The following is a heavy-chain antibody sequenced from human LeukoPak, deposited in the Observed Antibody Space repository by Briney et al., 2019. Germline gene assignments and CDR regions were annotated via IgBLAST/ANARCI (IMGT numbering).Heavy chain of an antibody. Sequence: ASVKVSCKASGYTFTSYDINWVRQATGQGLEWMGWMNPNSGNTGYAQKFQGRVTMTRNTSISTAYMELSSLRSEDTAVYYCARSIAAAGILRQRGCRSRVYGMDVWGQGTTVTVSS. CDR1: GYTFTSYD. J-gene: IGHJ6*02. CDR2: MNPNSGNT. CDR3: ARSIAAAGILRQRGCRSRVYGMDV. V-gene: IGHV1-8*01. D-gene: IGHD6-13*01.